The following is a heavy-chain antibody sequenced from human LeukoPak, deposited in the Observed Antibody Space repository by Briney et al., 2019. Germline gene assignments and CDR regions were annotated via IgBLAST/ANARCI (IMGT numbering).Heavy chain of an antibody. D-gene: IGHD6-19*01. CDR2: IKEDGSEK. V-gene: IGHV3-7*01. CDR3: ARETSSGWYVFDY. CDR1: GFTFSTYW. Sequence: GGSLRLSCAASGFTFSTYWMSWVRQAPGKGLEWVADIKEDGSEKYYVDSVKGRFTISRDNARNSLYLQMNSLRAEDTAVYYCARETSSGWYVFDYWGQGTLVTVSS. J-gene: IGHJ4*02.